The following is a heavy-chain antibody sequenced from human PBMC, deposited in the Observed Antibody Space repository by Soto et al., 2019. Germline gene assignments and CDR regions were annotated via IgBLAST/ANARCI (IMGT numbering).Heavy chain of an antibody. Sequence: GESLKISCKGSGYSFTSYWIGWVRQIPGKGLEWMGSIYAADSDIRYSPSFQGQVTISADKSINTAYLQWSSLKASDTAMYYCARRRDLGYSSGWYFGYWGQGSLVTVSS. CDR1: GYSFTSYW. V-gene: IGHV5-51*01. CDR3: ARRRDLGYSSGWYFGY. J-gene: IGHJ4*02. D-gene: IGHD6-19*01. CDR2: IYAADSDI.